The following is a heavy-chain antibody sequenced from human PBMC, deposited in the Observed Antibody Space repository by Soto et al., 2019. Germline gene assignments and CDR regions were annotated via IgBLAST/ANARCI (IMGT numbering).Heavy chain of an antibody. CDR1: GYTLTGYP. J-gene: IGHJ4*02. Sequence: ASVKGSCKTAGYTLTGYPMHRVRQAPGQRLEWMGWINAGNGNTKYSQKFQGRVTITRDTSTSTVYMDLSSLKSEDTAVYYCARSPYSSGYYYAIDYWGQGTQVTVSS. D-gene: IGHD3-22*01. V-gene: IGHV1-3*01. CDR2: INAGNGNT. CDR3: ARSPYSSGYYYAIDY.